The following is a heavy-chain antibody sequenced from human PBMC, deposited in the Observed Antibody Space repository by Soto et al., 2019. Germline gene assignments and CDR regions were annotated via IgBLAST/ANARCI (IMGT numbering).Heavy chain of an antibody. CDR3: ARDASSFYDSSGYTDWWH. V-gene: IGHV3-53*01. J-gene: IGHJ1*01. Sequence: GGSLRLSCAASGFTVSSNYMSWVRQAPGKGLEWVSVIYSGGSTYYADSVKGRFTISRDNAKNSLYLQMNSLRDEDTAAYYCARDASSFYDSSGYTDWWHWGQGTLVTVSS. CDR1: GFTVSSNY. D-gene: IGHD3-22*01. CDR2: IYSGGST.